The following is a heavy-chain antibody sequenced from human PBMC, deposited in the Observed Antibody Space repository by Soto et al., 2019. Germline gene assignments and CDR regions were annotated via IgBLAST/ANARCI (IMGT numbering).Heavy chain of an antibody. J-gene: IGHJ4*02. Sequence: QLQLQESGPGLVKPSETLSLTCTVSGASISTLTYNWGWIRQPPGKGLEWIGNIYYSGSPHYNPSLKGRITMSLDTSKNQFSLRLRSVTAADPALYFCARHTMTTVTTFDYWGQGTQVTVSS. CDR1: GASISTLTYN. CDR3: ARHTMTTVTTFDY. D-gene: IGHD4-17*01. CDR2: IYYSGSP. V-gene: IGHV4-39*01.